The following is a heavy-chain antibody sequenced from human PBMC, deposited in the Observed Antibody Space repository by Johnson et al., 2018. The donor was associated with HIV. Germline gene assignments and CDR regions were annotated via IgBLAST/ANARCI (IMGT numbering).Heavy chain of an antibody. CDR2: ISYDGTYK. CDR1: GFTFSSYG. Sequence: QVQLVESGGGVVQPGRSLRLSCAASGFTFSSYGMHWVRQAPGKGLEWVGVISYDGTYKSYADSVKGRFTISRDNSNNTLYLQMTNLRADDTAVFYCATVGRLTATAQSAFDIWGQGTMVMVSS. D-gene: IGHD1-7*01. J-gene: IGHJ3*02. V-gene: IGHV3-30*03. CDR3: ATVGRLTATAQSAFDI.